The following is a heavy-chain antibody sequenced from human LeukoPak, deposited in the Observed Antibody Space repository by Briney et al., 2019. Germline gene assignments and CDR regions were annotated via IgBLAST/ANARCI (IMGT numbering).Heavy chain of an antibody. J-gene: IGHJ5*02. V-gene: IGHV1-8*01. CDR2: INPNSGRA. CDR1: GYTFTNYN. CDR3: VRVYHDGSFVSGNWFDP. D-gene: IGHD3-22*01. Sequence: ASVKVSCKASGYTFTNYNIDWVRQATGQGLEWMGWINPNSGRAGCVQKFQGRVNITRDTSISTAYMELSSLRSEDTAVYYCVRVYHDGSFVSGNWFDPWGQGTLVTVSS.